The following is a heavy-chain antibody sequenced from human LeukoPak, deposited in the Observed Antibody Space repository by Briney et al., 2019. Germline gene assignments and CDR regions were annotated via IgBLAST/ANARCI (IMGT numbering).Heavy chain of an antibody. CDR1: GFTFSDYY. J-gene: IGHJ4*02. V-gene: IGHV3-11*06. D-gene: IGHD3-9*01. CDR3: ARDADGYDILTGYRDFDY. CDR2: ISSSSSYI. Sequence: GGSLRLSCAASGFTFSDYYMSWIRQAPGKGLEWVSSISSSSSYIYYADSVKGRFTISRDNAKNSLYLQMNSLRAEDTAVYYCARDADGYDILTGYRDFDYWGQGTLVTVSS.